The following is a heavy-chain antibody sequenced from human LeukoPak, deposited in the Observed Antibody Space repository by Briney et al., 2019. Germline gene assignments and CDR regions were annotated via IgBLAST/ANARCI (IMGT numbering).Heavy chain of an antibody. J-gene: IGHJ3*02. Sequence: GGSLRLSCAASGFTFDDYAMHWVRQAPGKGLEWVSGISWNSGSIGYADSVKGRFTISRDNAKNSLYLQMNSLRAEDMALYYCAKAMGRYSNYRAFDIWGQGTMVTVSS. D-gene: IGHD4-11*01. CDR1: GFTFDDYA. CDR3: AKAMGRYSNYRAFDI. V-gene: IGHV3-9*03. CDR2: ISWNSGSI.